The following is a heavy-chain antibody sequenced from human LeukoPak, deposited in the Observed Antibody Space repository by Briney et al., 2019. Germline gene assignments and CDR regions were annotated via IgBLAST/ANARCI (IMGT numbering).Heavy chain of an antibody. CDR2: IKTDGSET. D-gene: IGHD6-19*01. CDR1: GFTFSSYA. J-gene: IGHJ4*02. CDR3: VKNDGWFHLAQ. Sequence: GGSLRLSCAASGFTFSSYAMSWLRQAPGKGLEWVGHIKTDGSETYYLDSLKGRISISRDNTNNALYLQMNSLRVEDTAVYYCVKNDGWFHLAQWGQGTLVTVSS. V-gene: IGHV3-7*03.